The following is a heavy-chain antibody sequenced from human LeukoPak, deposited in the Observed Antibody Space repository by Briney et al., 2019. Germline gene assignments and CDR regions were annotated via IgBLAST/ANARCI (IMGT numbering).Heavy chain of an antibody. D-gene: IGHD5-18*01. V-gene: IGHV1-69*05. CDR2: IIPIFGTA. Sequence: SSVKVSRKASGGTFSSYAISWVRQAPGQGLEWMGGIIPIFGTANYAQKFQGRVTITTDESTSTAYMELSSLRSEDTAVYYCARAPPVMYSYGWYFDYWGQGTLVTVSS. CDR3: ARAPPVMYSYGWYFDY. J-gene: IGHJ4*02. CDR1: GGTFSSYA.